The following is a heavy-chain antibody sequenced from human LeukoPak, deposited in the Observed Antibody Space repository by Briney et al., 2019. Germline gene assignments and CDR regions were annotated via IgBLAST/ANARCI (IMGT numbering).Heavy chain of an antibody. Sequence: GATLKVSCRASGGSFSSYAISWVRQAPGQGLEWMGIINPSGGSTSYAQKFQGRVTMTRDTSTSTVYMELSSLRSEDTAVYYCARESDSGSYNDRYFDYWGQGTLVTVSS. CDR3: ARESDSGSYNDRYFDY. D-gene: IGHD1-26*01. CDR1: GGSFSSYA. CDR2: INPSGGST. J-gene: IGHJ4*02. V-gene: IGHV1-46*01.